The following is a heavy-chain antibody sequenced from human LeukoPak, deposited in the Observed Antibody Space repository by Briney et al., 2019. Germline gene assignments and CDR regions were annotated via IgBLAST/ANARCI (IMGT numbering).Heavy chain of an antibody. CDR1: GGSFSGYY. CDR3: ARGYRLIAVAGTVWFDP. Sequence: SETLSLTCAVYGGSFSGYYWSWIRQSPGKGLEWIGEINHGGSTDYNPSLKSRVTISVDTSKNQFSLKLSSGTAADTAVYYCARGYRLIAVAGTVWFDPWGQGTLVTVSS. V-gene: IGHV4-34*01. J-gene: IGHJ5*02. D-gene: IGHD6-19*01. CDR2: INHGGST.